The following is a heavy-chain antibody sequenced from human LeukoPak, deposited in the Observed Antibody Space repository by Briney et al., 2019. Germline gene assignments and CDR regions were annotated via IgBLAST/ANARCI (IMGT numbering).Heavy chain of an antibody. CDR1: GVSISSDSYY. CDR2: FYTSGTT. Sequence: SETLSLTCTVSGVSISSDSYYWRWIRQPDGKGLEWIGRFYTSGTTNYNPSLKSRVTISVDTSKNQFSLKLRSVTAADTALYYCARSELSCSGGSCPTRYAFDIWGQGTVVTASS. CDR3: ARSELSCSGGSCPTRYAFDI. J-gene: IGHJ3*02. D-gene: IGHD2-15*01. V-gene: IGHV4-61*02.